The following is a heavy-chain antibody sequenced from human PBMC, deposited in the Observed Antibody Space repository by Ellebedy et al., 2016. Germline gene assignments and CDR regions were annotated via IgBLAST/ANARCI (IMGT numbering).Heavy chain of an antibody. J-gene: IGHJ4*02. CDR2: IIPIFVTP. CDR3: ATRPFDDSVYHGDY. V-gene: IGHV1-69*13. Sequence: ASVKVSCKASGGSFSSHAMSWVRQAPGQGLEWMGGIIPIFVTPNYAQKFQGRVTISADESTRTAYLELSSLTSADTAVYYCATRPFDDSVYHGDYWGQGTLVTVSS. D-gene: IGHD3-22*01. CDR1: GGSFSSHA.